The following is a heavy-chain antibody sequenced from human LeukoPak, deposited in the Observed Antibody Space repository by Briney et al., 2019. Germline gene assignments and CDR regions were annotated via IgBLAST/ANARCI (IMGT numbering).Heavy chain of an antibody. Sequence: GGSLRLSCAASVFTFCSYAMSWVRKAPGKGMEWVSAISGSGGSTYYADSVKGRFTISRDNSKNTLYLQMNSLRAEDTAVYYCAKTFYSGSGSELPHHWGQGTLVTVSS. D-gene: IGHD3-10*01. CDR3: AKTFYSGSGSELPHH. CDR1: VFTFCSYA. CDR2: ISGSGGST. V-gene: IGHV3-23*01. J-gene: IGHJ1*01.